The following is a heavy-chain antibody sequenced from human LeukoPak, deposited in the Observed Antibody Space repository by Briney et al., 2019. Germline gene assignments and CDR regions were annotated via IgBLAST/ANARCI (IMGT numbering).Heavy chain of an antibody. CDR1: GFTFSSYS. V-gene: IGHV3-21*01. CDR3: AGVTVFEELLDFDY. D-gene: IGHD3-10*01. Sequence: PGGSLRLSCAASGFTFSSYSMNWVRQAPGKGLEWVSSISSSSSYIYYADSVKGRFTISRDNAKNSRYLQMNSLRAEDTAVYYCAGVTVFEELLDFDYWGQETLVTVSS. J-gene: IGHJ4*02. CDR2: ISSSSSYI.